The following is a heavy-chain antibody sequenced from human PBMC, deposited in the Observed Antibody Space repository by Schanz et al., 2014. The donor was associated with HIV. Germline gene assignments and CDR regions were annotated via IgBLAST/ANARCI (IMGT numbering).Heavy chain of an antibody. D-gene: IGHD6-13*01. CDR3: ASDLSVYSSSSSV. J-gene: IGHJ6*02. CDR2: IYYSGRT. V-gene: IGHV4-31*03. Sequence: QVQLQESGPGLVKPSQTLSLTCTVSGGSISSGGYYWTWIRQYPGKGLEWIGYIYYSGRTYYNPSLKSRVTISVDKSKNHFSLKLSSVTAADTAVYYCASDLSVYSSSSSVWGQGTTVTVSS. CDR1: GGSISSGGYY.